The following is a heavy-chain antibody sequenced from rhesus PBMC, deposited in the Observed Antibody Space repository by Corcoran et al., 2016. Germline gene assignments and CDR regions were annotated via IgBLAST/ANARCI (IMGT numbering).Heavy chain of an antibody. CDR2: IYGGSGST. D-gene: IGHD4-29*01. V-gene: IGHV4-147*01. Sequence: QVQLQESGPGLVKPSETLSLTCAVSGGSISSNHWSWIRQSPGKGLEWMGSIYGGSGSTSSNPALKGRVTIAPATSKSQFSVKRSSVTAADTAVYYCARYRAGYGSNYDYWGQGVLVTVSS. J-gene: IGHJ4*01. CDR1: GGSISSNH. CDR3: ARYRAGYGSNYDY.